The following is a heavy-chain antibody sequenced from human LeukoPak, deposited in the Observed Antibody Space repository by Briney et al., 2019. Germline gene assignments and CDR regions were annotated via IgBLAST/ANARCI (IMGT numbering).Heavy chain of an antibody. Sequence: PGGSLRLSCAASGFTVSSNYMSWVRQAPGKGLEWVSVIYSGGSTYYADSVKGRFTISRDNSKNTLYLQMNSLRAEDTAVYYCASVYSSGWYGDYYYYGMDVWGQGTTVTVCS. J-gene: IGHJ6*02. CDR1: GFTVSSNY. D-gene: IGHD6-19*01. CDR2: IYSGGST. V-gene: IGHV3-66*01. CDR3: ASVYSSGWYGDYYYYGMDV.